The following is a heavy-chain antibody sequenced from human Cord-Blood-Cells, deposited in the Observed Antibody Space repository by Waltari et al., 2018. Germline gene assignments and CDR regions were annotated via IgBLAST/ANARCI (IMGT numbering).Heavy chain of an antibody. J-gene: IGHJ4*02. V-gene: IGHV4-34*01. CDR1: GGSFSGYY. D-gene: IGHD6-13*01. Sequence: QVQLQQRGAGLLKPSEPLSLTCAVCGGSFSGYYCSWIRQPPGKGLEWIGEINHSGSTNYNPSLKSRVTISVDTSKNQFSLKLSSVTAADTAVYYCARSYGYSSSWYFDYWGQGTLVTVSS. CDR2: INHSGST. CDR3: ARSYGYSSSWYFDY.